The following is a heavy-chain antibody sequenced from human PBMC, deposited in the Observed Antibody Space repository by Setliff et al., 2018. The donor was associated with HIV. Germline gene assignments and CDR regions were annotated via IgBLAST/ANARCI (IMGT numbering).Heavy chain of an antibody. Sequence: GASVKVSCKTSGYAVTDYSIHWVRQAPGPGLEWVGRINPDSRGTNYAQTFQGRVTMTRDTSVSTAYMELSRLKSDDTAVFYCARGVKGIATTGKYYFDYWGQGTLVTVSS. D-gene: IGHD6-13*01. CDR3: ARGVKGIATTGKYYFDY. CDR1: GYAVTDYS. J-gene: IGHJ4*02. V-gene: IGHV1-2*06. CDR2: INPDSRGT.